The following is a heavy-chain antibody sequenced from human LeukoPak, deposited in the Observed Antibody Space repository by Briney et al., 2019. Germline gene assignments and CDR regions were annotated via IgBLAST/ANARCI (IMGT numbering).Heavy chain of an antibody. J-gene: IGHJ3*02. Sequence: GGSLRLSCAASEFTFSNYGMHGVRQAPGKGLEWVAVISYDGSNKYYADSVKGRFTISRDNSKNTLYLQMNSLRTEDTAVYYCATTRIIVTTTNDAFDIWGQGTMVTVSS. CDR3: ATTRIIVTTTNDAFDI. V-gene: IGHV3-30*03. D-gene: IGHD5-12*01. CDR2: ISYDGSNK. CDR1: EFTFSNYG.